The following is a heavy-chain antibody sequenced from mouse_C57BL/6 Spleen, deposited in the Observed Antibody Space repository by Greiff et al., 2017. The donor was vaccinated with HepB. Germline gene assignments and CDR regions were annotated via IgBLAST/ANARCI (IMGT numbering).Heavy chain of an antibody. J-gene: IGHJ1*03. V-gene: IGHV1-76*01. Sequence: VQLQQSGAELVRPGASVKLSCKASGYTFTDYYINWVKQRPGQGLEWIARIYPGSGNTYYNEKFEGKATLTAEKSSSTAYMQLSSLTSEDSAVYFCARRGAYYYGSSYGYFDVWGTGTTVTVSS. D-gene: IGHD1-1*01. CDR3: ARRGAYYYGSSYGYFDV. CDR1: GYTFTDYY. CDR2: IYPGSGNT.